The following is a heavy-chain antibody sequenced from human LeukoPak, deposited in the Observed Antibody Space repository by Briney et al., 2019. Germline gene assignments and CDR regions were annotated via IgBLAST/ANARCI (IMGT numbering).Heavy chain of an antibody. CDR3: ARDRGGSGSYPFDY. V-gene: IGHV1-69*01. Sequence: SVKVSCKASGGTFSSYAISWVRQAPGQGLEWMGGIILIFGTANYAQKFQGRVTITADESTSTAYMELSSLRSEDTAVYYCARDRGGSGSYPFDYWGQGTLVTVSS. D-gene: IGHD1-26*01. CDR2: IILIFGTA. CDR1: GGTFSSYA. J-gene: IGHJ4*02.